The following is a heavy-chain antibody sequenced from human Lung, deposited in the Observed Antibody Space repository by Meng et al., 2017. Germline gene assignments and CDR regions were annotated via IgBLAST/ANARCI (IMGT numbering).Heavy chain of an antibody. CDR2: INPNSGDT. J-gene: IGHJ4*02. Sequence: ASVKVSCKASGYTFTGYYLHWVRQAPGQGLEWMGRINPNSGDTNYAQNFQGRVTMTRDTSISTAFMELSRLRSDDTAMYYCARVISVTQLPVFASWGQGTQVTVSS. D-gene: IGHD4-17*01. CDR3: ARVISVTQLPVFAS. V-gene: IGHV1-2*06. CDR1: GYTFTGYY.